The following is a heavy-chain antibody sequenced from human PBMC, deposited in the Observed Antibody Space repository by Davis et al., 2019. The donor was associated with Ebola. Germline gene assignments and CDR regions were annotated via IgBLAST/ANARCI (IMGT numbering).Heavy chain of an antibody. V-gene: IGHV3-11*01. D-gene: IGHD5-24*01. Sequence: GGSLRLSCTVSGGSISSSSYYWGWIRQAPGKGLEWVSFISGSATTVSYADSVRGRFTISRDNAKNSLYLQMHSLRADDTAVYYCAKTVGWLQQTGEEYFQNWGQGTLVTVSS. CDR2: ISGSATTV. CDR3: AKTVGWLQQTGEEYFQN. CDR1: GGSISSSSYY. J-gene: IGHJ1*01.